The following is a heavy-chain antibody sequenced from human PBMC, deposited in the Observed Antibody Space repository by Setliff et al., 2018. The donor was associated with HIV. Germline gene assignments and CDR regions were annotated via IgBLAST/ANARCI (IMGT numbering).Heavy chain of an antibody. CDR2: ISAYNGNT. D-gene: IGHD1-26*01. CDR1: GYTFTSYY. V-gene: IGHV1-18*04. J-gene: IGHJ3*02. CDR3: ARILVGVDDAFDI. Sequence: GASVKVSCKASGYTFTSYYMHWVRQAPGQGLEWMGWISAYNGNTNYAQKLQDRVTMTTDTSTSTAYMKLRSLRSDDTAVYYCARILVGVDDAFDIWGQGTMVTVSS.